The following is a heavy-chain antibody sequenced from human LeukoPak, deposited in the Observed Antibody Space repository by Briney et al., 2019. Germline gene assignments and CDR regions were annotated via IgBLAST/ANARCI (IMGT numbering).Heavy chain of an antibody. D-gene: IGHD3-3*01. V-gene: IGHV4-34*01. CDR1: GGSFSGYY. J-gene: IGHJ5*02. Sequence: SETLSLTCAVYGGSFSGYYWSWTRQPPGKGLEWIGEINHSGSTNYNTSLKSRVTISVDTSKNQFSLKLNSVTAADTAVYYCARNRATDFWSGYNNNWFDPWGQGTLVTVSS. CDR3: ARNRATDFWSGYNNNWFDP. CDR2: INHSGST.